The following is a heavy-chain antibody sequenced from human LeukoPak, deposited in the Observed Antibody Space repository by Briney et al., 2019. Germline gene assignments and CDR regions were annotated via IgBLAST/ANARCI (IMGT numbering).Heavy chain of an antibody. CDR2: INGANGNT. D-gene: IGHD3-10*01. V-gene: IGHV1-3*01. J-gene: IGHJ4*02. CDR3: AREGYYYDSGSNHLDY. CDR1: GYTFITHA. Sequence: ASVKVSCKTSGYTFITHALHWVRQAPGQRLEYMGSINGANGNTRYSQKFHGRVTITSDTSASTTYMELSSLRSEGAAVYYCAREGYYYDSGSNHLDYWGQGTLVTVSS.